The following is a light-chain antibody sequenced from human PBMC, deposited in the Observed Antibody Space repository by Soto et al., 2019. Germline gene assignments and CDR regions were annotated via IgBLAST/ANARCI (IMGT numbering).Light chain of an antibody. CDR1: QSVSSYY. CDR2: GAS. V-gene: IGKV3-20*01. Sequence: EIVLTQSPGTLSLSPGERSTLSCRASQSVSSYYLAWYQQKPGQAPRLLLYGASTRATGIPVRFSGSGFGTEFTLTISSLQSEDTAVYYCQQYGYWPRTFGQGTKVDIK. CDR3: QQYGYWPRT. J-gene: IGKJ1*01.